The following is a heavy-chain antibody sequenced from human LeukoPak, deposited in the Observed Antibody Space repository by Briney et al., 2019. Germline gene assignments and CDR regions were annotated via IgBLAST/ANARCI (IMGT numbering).Heavy chain of an antibody. CDR1: GYTFFNYG. Sequence: ASVKVSCKASGYTFFNYGITWVRQAPGQGPEWMGWISAYNGDTNYAQKFQGRVTMTTDTSTNTAYMELRSLRSDDTAVYYCARCPIRLGELSLFDPWGQGTLVTVSS. J-gene: IGHJ5*02. CDR2: ISAYNGDT. V-gene: IGHV1-18*01. D-gene: IGHD3-16*02. CDR3: ARCPIRLGELSLFDP.